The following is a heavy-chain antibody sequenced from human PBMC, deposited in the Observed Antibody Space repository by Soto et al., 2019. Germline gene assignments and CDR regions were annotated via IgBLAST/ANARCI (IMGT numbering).Heavy chain of an antibody. CDR2: ISYDGSNK. CDR1: GFTFSSYA. D-gene: IGHD3-3*01. V-gene: IGHV3-30-3*01. J-gene: IGHJ4*02. Sequence: QVQLVESGGGVVQPGRSLRLSCAASGFTFSSYAMHWVRQAPGKGLEWVAVISYDGSNKYYADSVKGRFTISRDNSKNTLYLQMNSLRAEDTAVYYCARGFDFWSGYYLGYWGQGTLVTVSS. CDR3: ARGFDFWSGYYLGY.